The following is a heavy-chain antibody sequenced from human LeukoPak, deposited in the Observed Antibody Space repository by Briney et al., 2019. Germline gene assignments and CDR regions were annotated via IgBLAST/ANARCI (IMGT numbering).Heavy chain of an antibody. Sequence: SVKVSCKASGGTFSSYAINWVRQAPGQGLEWMGGITPIFHTPNYAQKFQGRVTISADESTTTAYMELTSLRSDDTAVYYCAREDWNPPYFYYGMGVWGQGTMVTVSS. CDR1: GGTFSSYA. CDR3: AREDWNPPYFYYGMGV. D-gene: IGHD1-1*01. J-gene: IGHJ6*02. CDR2: ITPIFHTP. V-gene: IGHV1-69*13.